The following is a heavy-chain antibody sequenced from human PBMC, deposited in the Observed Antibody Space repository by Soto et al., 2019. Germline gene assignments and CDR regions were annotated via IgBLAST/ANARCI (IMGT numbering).Heavy chain of an antibody. J-gene: IGHJ4*02. D-gene: IGHD6-6*01. CDR1: GGSISSGGYY. Sequence: SETLSLTCTVSGGSISSGGYYWSWIRQHPGKGLEWIGCVYYSGRTYYNPSLKSRITISVDTSKKYFFLKLSSVTAADTAVYYCASIKDYSSSLDYWGQGFLVTVSS. V-gene: IGHV4-31*03. CDR3: ASIKDYSSSLDY. CDR2: VYYSGRT.